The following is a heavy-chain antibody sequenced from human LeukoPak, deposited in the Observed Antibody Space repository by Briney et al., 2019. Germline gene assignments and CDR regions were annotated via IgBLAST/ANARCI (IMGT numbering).Heavy chain of an antibody. CDR2: ISAYNGNT. CDR1: GYTFTSYD. D-gene: IGHD2-15*01. Sequence: GASVKVSCKASGYTFTSYDINWVRQATGQGLEWMGWISAYNGNTNYAQKLQGRVTMTTDTSTSTAYMELRSLRSDDTAVYYCARDIVVVVAATFQDYWGQGTLVTVSS. J-gene: IGHJ4*02. CDR3: ARDIVVVVAATFQDY. V-gene: IGHV1-18*01.